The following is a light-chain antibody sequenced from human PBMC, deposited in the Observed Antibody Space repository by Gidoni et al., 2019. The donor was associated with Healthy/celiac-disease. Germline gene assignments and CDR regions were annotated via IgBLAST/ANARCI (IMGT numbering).Light chain of an antibody. CDR2: AAS. CDR3: QQSYSTPSIT. Sequence: DIQMTQPPSSLSASVGDRVTITCRASQSISSYLNWYQQKPGKAPKLLIYAASSLQSGVPARFSGSGSGTDFTLTISSLQPEDFATYYCQQSYSTPSITFGQXTRLEIK. J-gene: IGKJ5*01. CDR1: QSISSY. V-gene: IGKV1-39*01.